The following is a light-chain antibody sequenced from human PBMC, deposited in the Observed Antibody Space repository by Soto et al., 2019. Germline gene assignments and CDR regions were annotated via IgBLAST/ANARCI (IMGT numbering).Light chain of an antibody. Sequence: DLHMTQSPSSLSASVGDRVTLTCRASRDISDDLAWFQQKPGKAPRSLIYSAYSLHGGVSSRFAGRGSGTDFTLTISGLQPEDFATYYCQQYRAYPLTFGGGSKVEL. CDR2: SAY. J-gene: IGKJ4*01. CDR3: QQYRAYPLT. V-gene: IGKV1-16*01. CDR1: RDISDD.